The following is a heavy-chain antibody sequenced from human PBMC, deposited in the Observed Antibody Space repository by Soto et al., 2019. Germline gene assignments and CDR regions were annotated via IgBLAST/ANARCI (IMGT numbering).Heavy chain of an antibody. CDR2: INHSGSA. Sequence: QVQLQQWGAGLLKPSETLSLTCAVYGGSFSGYYWSWIRQPPGKGREWIGEINHSGSANYNPSLKSQVTISVDTSKNQCSLKLSSVTAADTAVYYCARGRGNIVVVPAAPYGDYWGQGTLVTVSS. V-gene: IGHV4-34*01. D-gene: IGHD2-2*01. CDR3: ARGRGNIVVVPAAPYGDY. CDR1: GGSFSGYY. J-gene: IGHJ4*02.